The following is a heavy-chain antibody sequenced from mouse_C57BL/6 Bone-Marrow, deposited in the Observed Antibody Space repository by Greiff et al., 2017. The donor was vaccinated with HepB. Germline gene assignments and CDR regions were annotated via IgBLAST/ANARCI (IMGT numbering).Heavy chain of an antibody. CDR2: INPSSGYT. Sequence: VQVVESGAELARPGASVKMSCKASGYTFTSYTMHWVKQRPGQGLEWIGYINPSSGYTKYNQKFKDKATLTADKSSSTAYMQLSSLTSEDSAVYYCASGLRLPFAYWGQGTLVTVSA. D-gene: IGHD1-2*01. CDR3: ASGLRLPFAY. V-gene: IGHV1-4*01. CDR1: GYTFTSYT. J-gene: IGHJ3*01.